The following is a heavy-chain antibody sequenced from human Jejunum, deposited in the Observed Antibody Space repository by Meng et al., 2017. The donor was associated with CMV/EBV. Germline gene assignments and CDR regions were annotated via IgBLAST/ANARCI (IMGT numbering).Heavy chain of an antibody. V-gene: IGHV2-5*02. CDR2: IYGDDDK. Sequence: SGFSLSTSVVGVGWIRQAPGKALEWLALIYGDDDKRYSPSLQTRLTIAKDTSKNQVVLTMTNMDPVDTATYFCAHSYASAGTCYSFYFWGQGTLVTVSS. D-gene: IGHD2-15*01. CDR1: GFSLSTSVVG. CDR3: AHSYASAGTCYSFYF. J-gene: IGHJ4*02.